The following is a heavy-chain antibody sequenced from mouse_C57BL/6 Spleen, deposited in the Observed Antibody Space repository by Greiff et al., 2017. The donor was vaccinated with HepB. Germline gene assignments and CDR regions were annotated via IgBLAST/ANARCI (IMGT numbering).Heavy chain of an antibody. D-gene: IGHD2-5*01. CDR3: ARSIVRVGYYYAMDY. Sequence: VQLQESGAELVRPGTSVKVSCKAYGYAFTNYLIEWVKQRPGQGLEWIGVINPGSGGTNYNEKFKGKATLTADKSSSTAYMQLSSLTSEDSAVYFCARSIVRVGYYYAMDYWGQGTSVTVSS. CDR2: INPGSGGT. V-gene: IGHV1-54*01. J-gene: IGHJ4*01. CDR1: GYAFTNYL.